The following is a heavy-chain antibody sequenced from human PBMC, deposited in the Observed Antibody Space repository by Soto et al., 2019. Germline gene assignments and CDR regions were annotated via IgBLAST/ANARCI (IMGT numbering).Heavy chain of an antibody. CDR1: GFTFSSYS. CDR3: ARGRIITMLYYYYMDV. Sequence: VQLVESGGGLVQPGGSLRLSCAASGFTFSSYSMNWVRQAPGKGLEWVSSISSSSSYIYYADSVKGRFTISRDNAKNSLYLQMNSLRAEDTAVYYCARGRIITMLYYYYMDVWGKGTTVTVSS. V-gene: IGHV3-21*01. CDR2: ISSSSSYI. D-gene: IGHD3-10*01. J-gene: IGHJ6*03.